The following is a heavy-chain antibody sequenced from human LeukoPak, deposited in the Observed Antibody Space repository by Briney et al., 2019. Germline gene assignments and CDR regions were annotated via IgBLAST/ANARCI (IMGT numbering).Heavy chain of an antibody. CDR3: AREGGSGWSDY. Sequence: GGSLRLSCAASGFTFSSYEMNWVRQAPGEGLEWVSYISSSGSTIYYADSVKGRFTISRDNAKNSLYLQMNSLRAEDTAVYYCAREGGSGWSDYWGQGTLVTVSS. V-gene: IGHV3-48*03. J-gene: IGHJ4*02. D-gene: IGHD6-19*01. CDR2: ISSSGSTI. CDR1: GFTFSSYE.